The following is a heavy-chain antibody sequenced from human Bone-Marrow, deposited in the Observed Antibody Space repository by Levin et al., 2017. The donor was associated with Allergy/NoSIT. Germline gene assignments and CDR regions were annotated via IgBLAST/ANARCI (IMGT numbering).Heavy chain of an antibody. CDR3: ARLRGLELGTIRGPFDF. D-gene: IGHD5-24*01. CDR1: GDTFSTYW. V-gene: IGHV5-51*01. CDR2: IYPADSDT. J-gene: IGHJ4*02. Sequence: GGSLRLSCRGSGDTFSTYWIAWVRQMPGKGLEWMGVIYPADSDTRYSPSFQGQVTISADKSTNTAYLQWSSLKASHTAIYYCARLRGLELGTIRGPFDFWGQGTLVTVSS.